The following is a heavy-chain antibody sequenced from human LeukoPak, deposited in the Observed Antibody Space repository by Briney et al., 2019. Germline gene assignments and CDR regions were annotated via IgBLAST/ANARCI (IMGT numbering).Heavy chain of an antibody. D-gene: IGHD3-10*01. CDR3: ARDSGSPDAFDV. CDR2: ISGSGGST. CDR1: GFTFSSYG. Sequence: GGTLRLSCAASGFTFSSYGMSWVRQAPGKGLEWVSAISGSGGSTYYADSVKGRFTISRDNSKNTLYLQMNSLRPEDTAIYYCARDSGSPDAFDVWGQGTLVTVSS. J-gene: IGHJ3*01. V-gene: IGHV3-23*01.